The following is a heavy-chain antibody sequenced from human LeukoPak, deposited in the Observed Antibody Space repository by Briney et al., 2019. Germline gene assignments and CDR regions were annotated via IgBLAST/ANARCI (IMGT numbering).Heavy chain of an antibody. J-gene: IGHJ4*02. CDR1: GYTFTGYY. D-gene: IGHD1-26*01. V-gene: IGHV1-2*02. CDR3: ARDLASTSNWEFDF. CDR2: INPNSGGT. Sequence: ASVKVSCKASGYTFTGYYMHWVRQAPGQGLEWMGWINPNSGGTNYAQKFQGRVTMTRDTSISTAYVEVRRLISDDTAVYYCARDLASTSNWEFDFWGQGTLVIVSS.